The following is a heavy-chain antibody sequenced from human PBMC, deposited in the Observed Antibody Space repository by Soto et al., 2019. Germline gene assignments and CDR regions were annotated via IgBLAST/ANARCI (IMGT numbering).Heavy chain of an antibody. D-gene: IGHD3-22*01. CDR3: ARDPGYDSSGYQDY. V-gene: IGHV3-21*01. J-gene: IGHJ4*02. CDR1: GFTFSSYS. CDR2: ISSSSTYI. Sequence: AGGSLRLSCAASGFTFSSYSMNWVRQAPGKGLEWVSSISSSSTYIYYADSVKGRFTISRDNAKNSLYLQMNSLRAEDTAVYYCARDPGYDSSGYQDYWGQGTLVTVSS.